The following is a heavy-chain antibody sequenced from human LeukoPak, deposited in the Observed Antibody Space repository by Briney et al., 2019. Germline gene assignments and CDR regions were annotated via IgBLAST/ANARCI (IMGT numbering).Heavy chain of an antibody. CDR2: ISYDGSNK. D-gene: IGHD6-19*01. CDR1: GFTFSSYA. Sequence: GGSLRLSCADSGFTFSSYAMHCVRQAPGKGLEWVAVISYDGSNKYYADSVKGRFTISRDNAKNSLYLQMNSLRAEDTAVYYCARVGSSGWYPFDYWGQGTLVTVSS. J-gene: IGHJ4*02. V-gene: IGHV3-30*04. CDR3: ARVGSSGWYPFDY.